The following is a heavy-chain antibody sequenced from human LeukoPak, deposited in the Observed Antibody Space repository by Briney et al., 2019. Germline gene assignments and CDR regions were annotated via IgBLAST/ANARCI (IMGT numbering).Heavy chain of an antibody. V-gene: IGHV3-30-3*01. CDR3: ARDGGSYLQPTDY. J-gene: IGHJ4*02. Sequence: GGSLRLSCAASGFTFSSYAMHWVRQAPGKGLEWVAVISYDGSNKYYADSVKGRFTISRDNSKNTLYLQMNSLRAEDTAVYHCARDGGSYLQPTDYWGQGTLVTVSS. D-gene: IGHD1-26*01. CDR1: GFTFSSYA. CDR2: ISYDGSNK.